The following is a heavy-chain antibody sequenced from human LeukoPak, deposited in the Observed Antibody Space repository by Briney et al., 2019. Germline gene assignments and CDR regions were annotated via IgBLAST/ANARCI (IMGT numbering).Heavy chain of an antibody. J-gene: IGHJ5*02. CDR1: GFSVSSNY. CDR2: IYSGGNT. CDR3: ARRSGGGWFDP. Sequence: GGSLRLSCAASGFSVSSNYMSWVRQAPGKGLEWVLTIYSGGNTYYADSAKGRFTISRDNSRNTLYLQMNSLRAEDTAVYYCARRSGGGWFDPWGQGTLVTVSS. V-gene: IGHV3-53*01. D-gene: IGHD2-15*01.